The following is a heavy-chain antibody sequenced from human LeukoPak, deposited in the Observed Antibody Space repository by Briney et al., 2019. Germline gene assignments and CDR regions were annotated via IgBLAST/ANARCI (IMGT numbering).Heavy chain of an antibody. J-gene: IGHJ5*02. CDR2: INHSGST. V-gene: IGHV4-34*01. CDR3: ARGVDYVWGSYRLNWFDP. D-gene: IGHD3-16*02. CDR1: GGSFSGYY. Sequence: PSETLSLTCAVYGGSFSGYYWSWIRQPPGKGLEWIGEINHSGSTNYNPSLKSRVTISVDTSKNQFSLKLSSVTAADTAVYYCARGVDYVWGSYRLNWFDPWGQGTLVTVSS.